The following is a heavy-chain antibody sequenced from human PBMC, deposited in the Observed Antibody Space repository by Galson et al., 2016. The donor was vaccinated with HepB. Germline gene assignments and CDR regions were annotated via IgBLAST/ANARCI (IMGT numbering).Heavy chain of an antibody. V-gene: IGHV1-3*01. CDR3: ARDLIELNYPYYLDY. Sequence: SVKVSCKASGYTFTNYAMHWVRQAPGQRLEWLGWIIGGNGNTKYSQNFQGRVTITRDTSASTAYMELSSLRSEDTAVYYRARDLIELNYPYYLDYWGQGTLVTVSS. CDR1: GYTFTNYA. D-gene: IGHD2/OR15-2a*01. J-gene: IGHJ4*02. CDR2: IIGGNGNT.